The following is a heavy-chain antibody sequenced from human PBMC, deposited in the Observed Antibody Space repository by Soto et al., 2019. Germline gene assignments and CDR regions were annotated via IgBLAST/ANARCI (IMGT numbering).Heavy chain of an antibody. CDR3: ARARIAAAVGF. CDR2: ISYDGSNK. CDR1: GFTFSSYA. J-gene: IGHJ4*02. Sequence: QVQLVESGGGVVQPGRSLRLSCAASGFTFSSYAMHWVRQAPGKGLEWVAVISYDGSNKYYADSVKGRFTISRDNSKNTLYLLMNSLRAEDTAVYYCARARIAAAVGFWGQGTLVTVSS. D-gene: IGHD6-13*01. V-gene: IGHV3-30-3*01.